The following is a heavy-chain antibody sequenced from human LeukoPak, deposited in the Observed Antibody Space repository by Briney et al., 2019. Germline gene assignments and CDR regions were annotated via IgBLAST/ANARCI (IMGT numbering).Heavy chain of an antibody. J-gene: IGHJ4*02. Sequence: PGGSLRLSCAASGFTFSSYAMHWVRQAPGKGLEWVALISYDGSNKYYADSVKGRFTISRDNSKNTLYLQLNSLRAEDTAVHYCARVPYGSGTYTDYWGRGTLVTVSS. CDR1: GFTFSSYA. CDR2: ISYDGSNK. V-gene: IGHV3-30-3*01. CDR3: ARVPYGSGTYTDY. D-gene: IGHD3-10*01.